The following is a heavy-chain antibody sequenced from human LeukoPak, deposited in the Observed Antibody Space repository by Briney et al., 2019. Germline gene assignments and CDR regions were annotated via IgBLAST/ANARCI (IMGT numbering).Heavy chain of an antibody. D-gene: IGHD6-13*01. CDR1: GFTFSSYV. CDR3: AREHSSSWDQFDY. J-gene: IGHJ4*02. CDR2: ISYDGSNK. Sequence: GGSLRLSCVASGFTFSSYVMHWVRQPPGKGLEWVAVISYDGSNKYYADSVKGRFTISRDNSKNTLYLQMNSLRAEDTAVYYCAREHSSSWDQFDYWGQGTLVTVSS. V-gene: IGHV3-30-3*01.